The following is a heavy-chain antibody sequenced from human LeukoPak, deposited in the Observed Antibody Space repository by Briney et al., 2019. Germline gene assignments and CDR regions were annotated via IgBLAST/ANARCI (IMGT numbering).Heavy chain of an antibody. Sequence: PGGSLRLSCAASGFTFSSYGMHWVRQAPGKGLGWVAVISYDGSSKYYADSVKGRFTISRDNSKNTLYLQMNSLRAEDTAVYYCANSPPLPYSSPLAYYYGMDVWGQGTTVAVSS. V-gene: IGHV3-30*18. D-gene: IGHD6-13*01. CDR2: ISYDGSSK. J-gene: IGHJ6*02. CDR1: GFTFSSYG. CDR3: ANSPPLPYSSPLAYYYGMDV.